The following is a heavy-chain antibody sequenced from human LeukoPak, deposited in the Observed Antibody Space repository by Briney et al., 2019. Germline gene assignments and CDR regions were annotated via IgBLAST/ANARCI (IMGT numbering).Heavy chain of an antibody. D-gene: IGHD2-2*01. CDR3: ARSRYCSSTSCYGFLDY. CDR2: IWHDGSNK. V-gene: IGHV3-33*01. J-gene: IGHJ4*02. Sequence: PGGSLRLSYAASGFTFSTYGMFGLGPAPPKGLQWVAGIWHDGSNKQYADSVKARFTISRDNSKHTLYLQMNSLRAEDTAVYYCARSRYCSSTSCYGFLDYWGQGTLVTVSS. CDR1: GFTFSTYG.